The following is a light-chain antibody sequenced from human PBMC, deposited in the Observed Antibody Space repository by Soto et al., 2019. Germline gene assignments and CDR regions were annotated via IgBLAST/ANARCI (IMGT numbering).Light chain of an antibody. CDR2: GAS. Sequence: ANGSCVALRSVSSGYLAWYQQKPGQAPSLLIYGASSRATGIPARFSGSGSVADCSLTTSCLAPADFGVYACQMLSKWTSKTYAPGTRLEIK. CDR1: RSVSSGY. J-gene: IGKJ5*01. CDR3: QMLSKWTSKT. V-gene: IGKV3D-20*02.